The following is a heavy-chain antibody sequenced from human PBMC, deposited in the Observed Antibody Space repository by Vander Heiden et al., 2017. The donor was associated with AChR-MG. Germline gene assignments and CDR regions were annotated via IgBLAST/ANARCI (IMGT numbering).Heavy chain of an antibody. CDR2: SSGSGGTT. CDR3: AKDSDWGGRAKIFDS. J-gene: IGHJ4*02. CDR1: GFTFAGFA. D-gene: IGHD7-27*01. V-gene: IGHV3-23*01. Sequence: DVQLLQSGGGFVQSGGSLRLSRAASGFTFAGFAMNWVGESPGTGLEWVSKSSGSGGTTFYGDSVKGRFTVSRDNSRNTVYLQMHSLRAEDSAIYYCAKDSDWGGRAKIFDSWGQGTLVTVSS.